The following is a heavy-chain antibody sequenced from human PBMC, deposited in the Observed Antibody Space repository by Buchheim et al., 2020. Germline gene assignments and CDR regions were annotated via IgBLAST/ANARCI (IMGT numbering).Heavy chain of an antibody. J-gene: IGHJ4*02. D-gene: IGHD3-22*01. CDR1: GFTFSSYA. V-gene: IGHV3-23*01. Sequence: EVQLLESGGGLVQPGGSLRLSCAASGFTFSSYAMSWVRQAPGKGLEWVSAISGSGGSTYYADSVKGRFTISRDNSKNTLYLQMNSLRAEDTAVYYCAKDQDPIVVVIEEFNCFDYWGQGTL. CDR2: ISGSGGST. CDR3: AKDQDPIVVVIEEFNCFDY.